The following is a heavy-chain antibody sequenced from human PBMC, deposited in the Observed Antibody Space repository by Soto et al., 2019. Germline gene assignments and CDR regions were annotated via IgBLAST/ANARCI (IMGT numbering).Heavy chain of an antibody. Sequence: GGSLRLSCAASGFTFSSYGMNWVRQAPGKGLEWVSSITSRSAYIYYADSVKGRFTISRDNAKNSLYLQMNSLRAEDTAIYYCARDPYCSGGSCYPAEWGQGTMVTVSS. CDR2: ITSRSAYI. J-gene: IGHJ3*01. D-gene: IGHD2-15*01. V-gene: IGHV3-21*06. CDR3: ARDPYCSGGSCYPAE. CDR1: GFTFSSYG.